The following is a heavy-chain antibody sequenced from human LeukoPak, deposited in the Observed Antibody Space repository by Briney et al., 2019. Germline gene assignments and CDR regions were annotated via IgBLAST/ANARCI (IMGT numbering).Heavy chain of an antibody. CDR1: GYTFTSYD. V-gene: IGHV1-8*01. CDR2: MNPNSGNT. Sequence: APVKVSCKASGYTFTSYDINWVRQATGQGLEWMGWMNPNSGNTGYAQKFQGRVTMTRNTSISTAYMELSSLRSEDTAVYYCARGNDIAGVYYYYGMDVWGQGTTATVSS. J-gene: IGHJ6*02. CDR3: ARGNDIAGVYYYYGMDV. D-gene: IGHD3-9*01.